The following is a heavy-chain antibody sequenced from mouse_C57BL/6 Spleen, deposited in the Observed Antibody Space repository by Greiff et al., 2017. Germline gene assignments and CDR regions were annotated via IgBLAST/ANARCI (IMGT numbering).Heavy chain of an antibody. CDR1: GYAFTNYL. D-gene: IGHD1-1*01. Sequence: VQLQQSGAELVRPGTSVKVSCKASGYAFTNYLIEWVKQRPGQGLEWIGVINPGSGGTNYNEKFKGKATLTADKSSSTAYMQLSSLTSEDSAVYFCARDTTVVADYWGQGTTRTVAS. J-gene: IGHJ2*01. V-gene: IGHV1-54*01. CDR2: INPGSGGT. CDR3: ARDTTVVADY.